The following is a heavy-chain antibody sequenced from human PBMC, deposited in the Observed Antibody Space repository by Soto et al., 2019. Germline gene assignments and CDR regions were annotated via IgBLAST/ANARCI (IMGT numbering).Heavy chain of an antibody. CDR1: GYTFTSYG. J-gene: IGHJ4*02. V-gene: IGHV1-18*04. D-gene: IGHD3-3*02. CDR2: ISAYDGVK. CDR3: ARDRPFSISWEPVDY. Sequence: ASVKVSCKASGYTFTSYGISWVRQAPGEGLEWMGWISAYDGVKKYAQKFQDRVTMTTDTSTNTAYMELRSLRSDDTAVYYCARDRPFSISWEPVDYWGQGTLVTVSS.